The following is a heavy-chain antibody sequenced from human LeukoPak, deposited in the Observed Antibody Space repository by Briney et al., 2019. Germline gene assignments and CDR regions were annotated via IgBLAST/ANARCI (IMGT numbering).Heavy chain of an antibody. CDR2: MNPNSGAT. Sequence: ASVKVSCKASGYTFTAHYMHWVRQAPGQGLEWMGWMNPNSGATNYAQKFQGRVTMTRDTSISTAYMELSRLRSDDTAVYYCARVRIGYYGSGSNWFDPWGQGTLVTVSS. V-gene: IGHV1-2*02. CDR3: ARVRIGYYGSGSNWFDP. CDR1: GYTFTAHY. D-gene: IGHD3-10*01. J-gene: IGHJ5*02.